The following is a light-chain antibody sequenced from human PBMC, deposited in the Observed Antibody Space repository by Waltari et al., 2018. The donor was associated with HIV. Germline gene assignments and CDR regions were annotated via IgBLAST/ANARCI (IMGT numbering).Light chain of an antibody. Sequence: QSALTQPASVSGSPGQSITISCTGTRSDVGDYNYVSWYQQLPGKAPKPIIYEISNRPSGVSNRFSGSKSGNTASLTISGLQPEDEADFYCSSYTTTSTSVLFGGGTKLTVL. J-gene: IGLJ3*02. V-gene: IGLV2-14*01. CDR3: SSYTTTSTSVL. CDR1: RSDVGDYNY. CDR2: EIS.